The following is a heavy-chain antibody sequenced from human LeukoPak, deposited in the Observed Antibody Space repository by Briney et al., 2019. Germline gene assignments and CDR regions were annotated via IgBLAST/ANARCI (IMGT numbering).Heavy chain of an antibody. Sequence: PGGSLRLSCAASGFTFSDYAMNWVRQAPGKGLEWVSTISGSGGNTHYAGSVKGRFTVSRDNAQNSLYLQMNNLRAEDTAVYYCARGPAGGAYDLWGHGTLVTVSS. V-gene: IGHV3-23*01. J-gene: IGHJ3*01. CDR2: ISGSGGNT. CDR3: ARGPAGGAYDL. CDR1: GFTFSDYA.